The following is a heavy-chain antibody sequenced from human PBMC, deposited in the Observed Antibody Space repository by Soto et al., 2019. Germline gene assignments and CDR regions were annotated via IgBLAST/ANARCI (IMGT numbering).Heavy chain of an antibody. Sequence: QVQLVQSGAEVKKPGSSVKVSCKASGGTFSSYAISWVRQAPGQGLEWMGGIIPIFGTANYAQKFQGRVTITADKSTSTAYMELSRLRSEDTAVYYCARWGLLWFGELLTQNWFDPWGKGTLVTVSS. CDR2: IIPIFGTA. CDR1: GGTFSSYA. V-gene: IGHV1-69*06. D-gene: IGHD3-10*01. J-gene: IGHJ5*02. CDR3: ARWGLLWFGELLTQNWFDP.